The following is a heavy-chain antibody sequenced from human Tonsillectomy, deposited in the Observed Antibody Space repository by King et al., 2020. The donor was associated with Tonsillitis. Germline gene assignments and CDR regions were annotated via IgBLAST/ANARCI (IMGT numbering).Heavy chain of an antibody. J-gene: IGHJ4*02. Sequence: VQLVESAGGVVPPGRSLRLSCASSGFTFSSFGMHWVRQAPGKGLEWVAVMWSDGENKYYADSVKGRLTISRDNSKNTLFLQMNSLRAEDTAVYYCARSITGSTRGIDYWGQGTLVTVSS. CDR2: MWSDGENK. CDR3: ARSITGSTRGIDY. CDR1: GFTFSSFG. V-gene: IGHV3-33*01. D-gene: IGHD1-20*01.